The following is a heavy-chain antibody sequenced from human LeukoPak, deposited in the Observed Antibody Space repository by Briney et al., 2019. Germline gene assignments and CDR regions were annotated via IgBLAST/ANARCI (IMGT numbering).Heavy chain of an antibody. Sequence: PGGSLGLSCTASGFSFSSYEMNWVRQAPGKGLECVSYISNGGSTVYYADSVKGRFTISRDNAKNSLYLQMNSLRAEDTAVYYCARLGLALDYWGQGTLVTVSS. CDR3: ARLGLALDY. CDR2: ISNGGSTV. CDR1: GFSFSSYE. V-gene: IGHV3-48*03. J-gene: IGHJ4*02. D-gene: IGHD6-19*01.